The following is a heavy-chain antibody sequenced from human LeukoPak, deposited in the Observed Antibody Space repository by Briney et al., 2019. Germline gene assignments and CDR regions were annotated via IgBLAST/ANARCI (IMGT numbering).Heavy chain of an antibody. CDR1: GFSFSSYA. D-gene: IGHD6-13*01. CDR3: AKVLGISWSQILDS. Sequence: PGGSLRLSCAASGFSFSSYAMSWVGQAPRKGREWVAAISGSGDITHYADSVKGRFTISRDSSKNTLYLQLNSLRADDTAVYYCAKVLGISWSQILDSWGQGTLVTVSS. J-gene: IGHJ4*02. CDR2: ISGSGDIT. V-gene: IGHV3-23*01.